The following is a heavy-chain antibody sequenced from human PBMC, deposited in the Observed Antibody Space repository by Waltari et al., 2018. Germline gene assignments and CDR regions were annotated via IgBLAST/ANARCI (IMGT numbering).Heavy chain of an antibody. CDR3: ARDRGRGLYLDS. Sequence: QLQLQESGPGLVKPSGTLSLTCGFPGDSMRSTAVWTWVCQPPGKGLEWNGQVRRSGRTHYNPSFASRVTVEMDTYNNHFSLRLTSATAADTAVYFCARDRGRGLYLDSWGPGILVTVSP. D-gene: IGHD2-15*01. J-gene: IGHJ4*02. CDR1: GDSMRSTAV. CDR2: VRRSGRT. V-gene: IGHV4-4*02.